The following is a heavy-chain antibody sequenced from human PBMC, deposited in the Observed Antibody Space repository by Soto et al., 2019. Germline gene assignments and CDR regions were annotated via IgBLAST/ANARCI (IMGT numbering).Heavy chain of an antibody. Sequence: VQLVESGGGLVQPGGSLRLSCAGSGFTFSNYWMHWVRQAPGKGLEWDSRIDHDGPKDYADSVRGRFTNSRDNAQNTLYLQLNRLRPEDTAVYYCVRDSQGDYWGQGTRVTVSS. CDR3: VRDSQGDY. CDR1: GFTFSNYW. J-gene: IGHJ4*02. CDR2: IDHDGPK. V-gene: IGHV3-74*01.